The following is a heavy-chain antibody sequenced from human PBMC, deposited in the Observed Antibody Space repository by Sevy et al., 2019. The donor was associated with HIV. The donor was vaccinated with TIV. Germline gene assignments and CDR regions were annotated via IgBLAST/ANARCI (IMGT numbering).Heavy chain of an antibody. CDR3: ARERDRQALNV. CDR1: GFTFGSYA. CDR2: ISYDGSRK. J-gene: IGHJ3*01. V-gene: IGHV3-30-3*01. Sequence: GGSLRLSCAASGFTFGSYAMHWVRQAPGKGLEWLAFISYDGSRKYYADSVKGRFTISRDNSKNTLFMQVNSWRAEDMALYYCARERDRQALNVWGQGTMVTVSS.